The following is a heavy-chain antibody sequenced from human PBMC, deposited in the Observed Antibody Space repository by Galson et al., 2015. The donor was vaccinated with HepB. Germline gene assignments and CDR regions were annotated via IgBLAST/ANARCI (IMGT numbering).Heavy chain of an antibody. Sequence: SLRLSCAASGFTFSNAWMSWVRQAPGKGLEWVGRIKSKTDGGTTDYAAPVKGRFTISRDDSKNTLYLQMNSLKTEDTAVYYCTTDFPQSVGATGYYYYYYGMDVWGQGTTVTVSS. CDR2: IKSKTDGGTT. V-gene: IGHV3-15*01. CDR3: TTDFPQSVGATGYYYYYYGMDV. J-gene: IGHJ6*02. CDR1: GFTFSNAW. D-gene: IGHD1-26*01.